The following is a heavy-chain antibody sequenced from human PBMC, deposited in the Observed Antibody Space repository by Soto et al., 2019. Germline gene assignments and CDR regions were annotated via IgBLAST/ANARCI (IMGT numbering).Heavy chain of an antibody. D-gene: IGHD2-2*01. CDR1: GGSTSSSSYY. CDR2: IDYNGVT. Sequence: SETLSLTCTVSGGSTSSSSYYWGWIRQTPGKGLEWIGNIDYNGVTYYNPSLKSRVTVSKDTSKNQFSLKVASVTAADTAIYYCGRVMIGTSRHTDSDYWGQGTQVTVSS. J-gene: IGHJ4*02. CDR3: GRVMIGTSRHTDSDY. V-gene: IGHV4-39*01.